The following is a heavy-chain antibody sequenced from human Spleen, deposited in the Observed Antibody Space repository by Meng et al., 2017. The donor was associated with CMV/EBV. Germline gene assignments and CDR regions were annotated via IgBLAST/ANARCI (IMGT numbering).Heavy chain of an antibody. CDR1: GGSISSYY. J-gene: IGHJ5*02. D-gene: IGHD2/OR15-2a*01. CDR2: IYYSGST. CDR3: ARGIGGWFDP. V-gene: IGHV4-59*01. Sequence: LSCTVSGGSISSYYWSWIRQPPGKGLEWIGYIYYSGSTNYNPSLKSRVTISVDTSKNQFSLKLSSVTAADTAVYYCARGIGGWFDPWGQGTLVTVSS.